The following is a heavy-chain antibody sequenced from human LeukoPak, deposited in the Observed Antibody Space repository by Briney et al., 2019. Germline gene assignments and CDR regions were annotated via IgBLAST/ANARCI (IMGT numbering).Heavy chain of an antibody. CDR2: IWYDGSNK. J-gene: IGHJ6*02. Sequence: GGSLRLSCAASGFTFSSYGMHWVRQAPGKGLEWVAVIWYDGSNKYYADSVKGRFTISRDNSKNTLYLQMNSLRAEDTAVYFCARGGHCSTTSCSNYDGMDVWGQGTTLTVSS. V-gene: IGHV3-33*01. CDR3: ARGGHCSTTSCSNYDGMDV. D-gene: IGHD2-2*01. CDR1: GFTFSSYG.